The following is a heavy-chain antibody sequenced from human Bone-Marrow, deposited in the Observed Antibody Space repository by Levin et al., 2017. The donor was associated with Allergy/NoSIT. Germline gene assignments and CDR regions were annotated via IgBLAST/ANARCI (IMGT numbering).Heavy chain of an antibody. CDR1: GDSIGTYY. CDR3: ARAPLGEFSYYGIDV. CDR2: ISYNGST. D-gene: IGHD2-21*01. J-gene: IGHJ6*02. V-gene: IGHV4-59*01. Sequence: SQTLSLTCTVSGDSIGTYYWSWIRQPPGKGLEWIGDISYNGSTNYNPSLKGRVTFSVDTSKDQFSLRLTSVTAADTAVYYCARAPLGEFSYYGIDVWGQGTTVAVTS.